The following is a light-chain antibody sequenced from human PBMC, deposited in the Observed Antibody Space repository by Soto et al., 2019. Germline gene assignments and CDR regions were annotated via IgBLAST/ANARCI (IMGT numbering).Light chain of an antibody. V-gene: IGKV1-5*03. J-gene: IGKJ4*01. CDR2: KAS. CDR3: QQYNSYPLT. CDR1: QSISSW. Sequence: DIQMTQSPSTLSASVGDRVTITCRASQSISSWLAWYQQKPGKAPNLLIYKASSLESGVPSRFSGSGSGTEFTFTISSLQPDEVATYYCQQYNSYPLTFGGGTKVEIK.